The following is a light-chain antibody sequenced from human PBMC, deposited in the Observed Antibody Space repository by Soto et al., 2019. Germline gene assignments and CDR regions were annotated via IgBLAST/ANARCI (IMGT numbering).Light chain of an antibody. CDR1: SSNIGSNY. J-gene: IGLJ2*01. V-gene: IGLV1-47*01. CDR3: AAWDDSLSGVV. CDR2: RNN. Sequence: QSVLTQPPSASGTPGQRVTICCSGSSSNIGSNYVYWYQQLPGTAPKLLIYRNNQRPSGVPDRFSGSKSGTSASLAISGLRSEDEADYYCAAWDDSLSGVVFGAGTKLTVL.